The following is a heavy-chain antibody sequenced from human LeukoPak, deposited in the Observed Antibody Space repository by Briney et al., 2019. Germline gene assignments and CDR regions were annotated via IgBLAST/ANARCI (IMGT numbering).Heavy chain of an antibody. CDR3: ASEWGDGYPYLFQH. D-gene: IGHD5-24*01. CDR1: GFTFSSYS. Sequence: GGSLRLSCAASGFTFSSYSMNWVRQAPGKGLEWASSISSSSSYIYYADSVKGRFTISRDNAKNSLYLQMNSLRAEDTAVYYCASEWGDGYPYLFQHWGQGTLVTVSS. CDR2: ISSSSSYI. J-gene: IGHJ1*01. V-gene: IGHV3-21*01.